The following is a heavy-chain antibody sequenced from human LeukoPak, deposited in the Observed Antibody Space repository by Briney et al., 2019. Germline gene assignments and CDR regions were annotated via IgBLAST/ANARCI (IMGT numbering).Heavy chain of an antibody. J-gene: IGHJ4*02. CDR3: ARGVVAGNFDY. CDR1: GGSFSGYY. D-gene: IGHD6-19*01. CDR2: INHSGST. Sequence: PSETLSLTCAVYGGSFSGYYWSWIRQPPGKGLEWIGEINHSGSTNYNPSLKSRVTISVDTSKYQFSLKLSSVTAADTAVYYCARGVVAGNFDYWGQGTLVTVSS. V-gene: IGHV4-34*01.